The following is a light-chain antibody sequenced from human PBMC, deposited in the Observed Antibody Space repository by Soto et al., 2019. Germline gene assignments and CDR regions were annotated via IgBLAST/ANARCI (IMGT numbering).Light chain of an antibody. CDR3: SSYTDRSNYV. CDR1: SSDVGGYNY. V-gene: IGLV2-14*01. CDR2: QVT. J-gene: IGLJ1*01. Sequence: QSSLPQPPSASGSPGQSFTISCTGTSSDVGGYNYVSWYQQQPGKAPKLMIYQVTNRPSGVSNRFSGSRSGNTASLTISGLQAEDEADYYCSSYTDRSNYVFGTGTKVTVL.